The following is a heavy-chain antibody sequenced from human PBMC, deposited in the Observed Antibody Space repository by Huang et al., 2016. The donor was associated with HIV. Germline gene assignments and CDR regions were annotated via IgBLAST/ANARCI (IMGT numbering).Heavy chain of an antibody. J-gene: IGHJ6*02. CDR3: ARQWTILEWLLGLDV. CDR1: GGSFTGNY. D-gene: IGHD3-3*01. Sequence: QMQLQQRGAGLLKPSETLSLTCGVSGGSFTGNYLTWIRQAPGKGLEGIGEVKDSGATNYNPSLNGRVTISLDKSNRELSLNLRSVTAADTAVYYCARQWTILEWLLGLDVWGQGTTVIVSS. CDR2: VKDSGAT. V-gene: IGHV4-34*02.